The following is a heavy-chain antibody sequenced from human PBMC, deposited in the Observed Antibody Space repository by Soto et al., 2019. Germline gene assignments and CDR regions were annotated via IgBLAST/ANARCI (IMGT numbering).Heavy chain of an antibody. CDR1: GYTFTGYY. V-gene: IGHV1-2*04. CDR2: INPNSGGT. D-gene: IGHD2-2*03. Sequence: XSVKGSCKASGYTFTGYYMHWGRQAPGQGLEWMGWINPNSGGTNYAQKFQGWVTMTRDTSISTAYMELSRLRSDDTAVYYCARGPRGYSDYWGQGTQVTVSS. CDR3: ARGPRGYSDY. J-gene: IGHJ4*02.